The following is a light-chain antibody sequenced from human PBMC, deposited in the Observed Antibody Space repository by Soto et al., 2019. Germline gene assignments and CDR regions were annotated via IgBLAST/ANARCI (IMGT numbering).Light chain of an antibody. J-gene: IGKJ1*01. V-gene: IGKV2-24*01. CDR2: QVS. CDR3: MQAIQFPWT. CDR1: ERLIHSDGNTY. Sequence: DIVMTQTPLSSPVTLGQPASISCRSSERLIHSDGNTYLSWLQQRPGQPPRLLIYQVSNRFSGVPDRFSGSGAGADFTLRISRVEAEDVGVYYCMQAIQFPWTFGQGTKVDIK.